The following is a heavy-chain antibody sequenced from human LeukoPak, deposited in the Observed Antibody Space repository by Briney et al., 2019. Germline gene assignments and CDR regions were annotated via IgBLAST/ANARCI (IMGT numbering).Heavy chain of an antibody. CDR3: ARSSSGYYPDRDGLDY. Sequence: GASVKVSCKASGYTFTGYYMHWVRQAPGQGLEWMGWINPNSGGTNYAQKFQGRVTMTRDTSISTAYMELSRLRSDDTAVYYCARSSSGYYPDRDGLDYWGQGTLVTVSS. V-gene: IGHV1-2*02. J-gene: IGHJ4*02. CDR1: GYTFTGYY. CDR2: INPNSGGT. D-gene: IGHD3-22*01.